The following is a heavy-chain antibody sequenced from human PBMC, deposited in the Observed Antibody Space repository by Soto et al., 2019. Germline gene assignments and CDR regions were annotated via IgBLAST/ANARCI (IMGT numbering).Heavy chain of an antibody. J-gene: IGHJ4*02. CDR2: IGDSGGSA. CDR3: AKLYTATWN. Sequence: GGSLRLSCAASGFTFSSYAMSWVRQAPGKGLEWVSSIGDSGGSASYADSVKGRFTISRDISKGTLSLQLNSLSAEDTAVYYCAKLYTATWNWGQGTLVTVSS. V-gene: IGHV3-23*01. D-gene: IGHD5-18*01. CDR1: GFTFSSYA.